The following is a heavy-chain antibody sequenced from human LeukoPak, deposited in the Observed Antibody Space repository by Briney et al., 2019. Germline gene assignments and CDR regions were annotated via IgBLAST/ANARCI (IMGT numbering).Heavy chain of an antibody. J-gene: IGHJ4*02. V-gene: IGHV1-18*01. CDR2: ISAYNGNT. Sequence: GASVKVSCKASGYTFTSYGISWVRQAPGQGLEWMGWISAYNGNTNYAQKLQGRVTMTTDTSTSTAYMELRSLRSDDTAVYYCARRGGDDSSGYGLDYWGQGTLVTVSS. CDR3: ARRGGDDSSGYGLDY. D-gene: IGHD3-22*01. CDR1: GYTFTSYG.